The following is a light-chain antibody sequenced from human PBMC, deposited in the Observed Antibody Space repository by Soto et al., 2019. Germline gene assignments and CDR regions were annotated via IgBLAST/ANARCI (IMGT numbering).Light chain of an antibody. CDR2: TVS. Sequence: IQMTQSPSSVSASVGDTVTLSCQTSHGVSGWLAWYQQKPGKAPTLLIYTVSNLQSGVPSRFSGGGSGTDFSLNITNLQPEDFATYFCQQGKTFPFTFGPGTKVEVK. CDR1: HGVSGW. V-gene: IGKV1-12*01. CDR3: QQGKTFPFT. J-gene: IGKJ3*01.